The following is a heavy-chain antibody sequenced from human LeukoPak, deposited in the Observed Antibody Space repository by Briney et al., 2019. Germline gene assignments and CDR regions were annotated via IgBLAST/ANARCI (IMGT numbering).Heavy chain of an antibody. J-gene: IGHJ6*03. V-gene: IGHV4-59*01. CDR3: ARSVEGYCSGGSYYYYSYYMDV. D-gene: IGHD2-15*01. CDR1: GASISTYY. Sequence: SETLSLTCTVSGASISTYYWSWIRQPPGKGLEWIGYIYYSGSTDYNPSLKSRVTISVDTSKNQFSLELSSVTAADTAVYYCARSVEGYCSGGSYYYYSYYMDVWGKGTTVTVSS. CDR2: IYYSGST.